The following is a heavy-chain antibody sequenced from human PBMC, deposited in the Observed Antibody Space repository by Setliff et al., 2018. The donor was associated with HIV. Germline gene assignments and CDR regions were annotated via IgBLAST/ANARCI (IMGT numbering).Heavy chain of an antibody. CDR3: AKDQREYCSSTRGCYMDV. Sequence: GGSLRLSCVASGFTFSTFAMHWVRQAPGKGLEWVATIKQDESEMQYVDSVKGRFTISRDNSKNTLYLQMNSLRAEDTAVYYCAKDQREYCSSTRGCYMDVWGKGTTVTVSS. V-gene: IGHV3-7*03. D-gene: IGHD2-2*01. J-gene: IGHJ6*03. CDR1: GFTFSTFA. CDR2: IKQDESEM.